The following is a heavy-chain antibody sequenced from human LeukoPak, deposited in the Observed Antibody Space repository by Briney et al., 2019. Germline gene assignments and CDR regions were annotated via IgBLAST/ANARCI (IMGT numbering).Heavy chain of an antibody. CDR2: ISGSGDDT. CDR3: AMVGEAD. J-gene: IGHJ4*02. CDR1: GFTFRQYA. Sequence: QSGGSLRLSCAASGFTFRQYAMSWVRQAPGKGLEWVSGISGSGDDTYYTDSVKGRFTISRDNSKNTLYLQMSSLRGEDTAVYYCAMVGEADWGQGTLVTVSS. V-gene: IGHV3-23*01. D-gene: IGHD2-15*01.